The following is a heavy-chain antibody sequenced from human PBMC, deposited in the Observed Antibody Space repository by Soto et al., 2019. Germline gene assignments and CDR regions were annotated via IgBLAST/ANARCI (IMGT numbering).Heavy chain of an antibody. CDR3: VRATYFSDSSGYTRCFDY. D-gene: IGHD3-22*01. V-gene: IGHV3-23*01. CDR2: ISGSGGST. J-gene: IGHJ4*02. CDR1: GFTFSSYA. Sequence: HPGGSLRLSCAASGFTFSSYAMSWVRQAPGKGPEWVSAISGSGGSTYYADSVKGRFTISRDNSKNTLYLQMNSLRAEDTAVYYCVRATYFSDSSGYTRCFDYWGQGTLVTVSS.